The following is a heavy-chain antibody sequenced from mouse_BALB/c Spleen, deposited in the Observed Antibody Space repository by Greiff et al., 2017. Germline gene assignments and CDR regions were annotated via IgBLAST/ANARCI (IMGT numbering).Heavy chain of an antibody. CDR2: INPSNGGT. CDR3: TRDY. J-gene: IGHJ2*01. V-gene: IGHV1-53*01. Sequence: QVQLKESGAELVKPGASVKLSCKASGYTFTSYYMYWVKQRPGQGLEWIGEINPSNGGTAYNQKFKGKATLTADKSSSTAYMELRSLTSEDSAVYYCTRDYWGQGTTLTVSS. CDR1: GYTFTSYY.